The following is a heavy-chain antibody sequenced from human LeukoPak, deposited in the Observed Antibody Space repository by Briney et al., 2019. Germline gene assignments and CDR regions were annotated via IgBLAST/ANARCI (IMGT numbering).Heavy chain of an antibody. J-gene: IGHJ5*02. CDR3: ATGPNIYGSGRSYYDP. CDR1: GYTFTGYY. D-gene: IGHD3-10*01. V-gene: IGHV1-2*02. Sequence: GASVKVSCKASGYTFTGYYMHWVRQAPGQGLEWMGWINPNSGGTNYAQKLQGRVTVTRDTSIRTVYMELTRLTSDDTAVYYCATGPNIYGSGRSYYDPWGQGTLVTVSS. CDR2: INPNSGGT.